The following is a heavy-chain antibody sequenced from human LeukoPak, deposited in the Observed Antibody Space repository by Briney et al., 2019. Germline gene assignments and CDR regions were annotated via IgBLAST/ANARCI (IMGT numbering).Heavy chain of an antibody. CDR1: GGTFSSYA. V-gene: IGHV1-69*05. J-gene: IGHJ4*02. CDR3: ARTETYCSSISCHPSYYFDY. Sequence: GSSVKVSCKASGGTFSSYAISWVRQAPGQGLEWMGGIIPIFGTANYAQKFQGRVTITTDESTSTAYMELSSLRSEDTAVYYCARTETYCSSISCHPSYYFDYWGQGTLVTVSS. D-gene: IGHD2-2*01. CDR2: IIPIFGTA.